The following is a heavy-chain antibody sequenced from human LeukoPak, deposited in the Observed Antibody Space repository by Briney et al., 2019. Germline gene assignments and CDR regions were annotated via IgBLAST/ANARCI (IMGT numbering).Heavy chain of an antibody. J-gene: IGHJ3*02. V-gene: IGHV3-11*04. Sequence: GGSLRLSCAASGFTFSDYYMSWIRQAPGKGLEWVSYISSSGSTIYYADSVKGRFTISRDNAKNSLYLQMNSLRAEDTAVYYCARVNYYDSSGYYSDAFDIWGQGTMVTVSS. CDR2: ISSSGSTI. CDR1: GFTFSDYY. CDR3: ARVNYYDSSGYYSDAFDI. D-gene: IGHD3-22*01.